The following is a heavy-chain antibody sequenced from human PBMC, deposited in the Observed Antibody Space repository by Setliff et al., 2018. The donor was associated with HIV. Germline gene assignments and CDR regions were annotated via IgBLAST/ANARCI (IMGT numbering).Heavy chain of an antibody. J-gene: IGHJ5*02. CDR2: IYQSGNT. CDR1: GYSISSGFY. D-gene: IGHD2-15*01. V-gene: IGHV4-38-2*01. CDR3: AAATTLLSPRA. Sequence: PSETLSLTCAVSGYSISSGFYWSWMRQPPGKGLEWIGSIYQSGNTNYNPSLERPLTISVDTAKNQFSLKLSSVTAADTAVYYCAAATTLLSPRAWGQGTLVTVSS.